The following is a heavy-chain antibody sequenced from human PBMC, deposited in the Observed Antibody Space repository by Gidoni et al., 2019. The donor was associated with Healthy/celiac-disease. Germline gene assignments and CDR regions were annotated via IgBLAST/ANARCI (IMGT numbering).Heavy chain of an antibody. CDR3: ARHGAVDTAMGTYYYYYGMDV. D-gene: IGHD5-18*01. V-gene: IGHV5-10-1*03. CDR1: AYSFTSYW. Sequence: EVQLVQSGAEVKKPGASLRISCKGSAYSFTSYWISWVRQMPGKRLEWMGRIDPSDSYTNYSPSFQGHVTIAADKSISTAYLQWSSLKASDTAMYYCARHGAVDTAMGTYYYYYGMDVWGQGTTVTVSS. J-gene: IGHJ6*02. CDR2: IDPSDSYT.